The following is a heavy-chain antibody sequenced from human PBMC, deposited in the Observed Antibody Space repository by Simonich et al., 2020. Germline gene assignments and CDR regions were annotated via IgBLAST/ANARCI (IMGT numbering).Heavy chain of an antibody. Sequence: GGGLVQPGGSLRLSCAASGFTFSSYAMSWVRQAPGKGLEWVSAISGSGGSTYYADSVKGRFTISRDNSKNTLYLQMNSLRAEDTAVNYYAKDLGERITMIVVVIDAFDIWGQGTMVTVSS. CDR2: ISGSGGST. J-gene: IGHJ3*02. D-gene: IGHD3-22*01. V-gene: IGHV3-23*01. CDR1: GFTFSSYA. CDR3: AKDLGERITMIVVVIDAFDI.